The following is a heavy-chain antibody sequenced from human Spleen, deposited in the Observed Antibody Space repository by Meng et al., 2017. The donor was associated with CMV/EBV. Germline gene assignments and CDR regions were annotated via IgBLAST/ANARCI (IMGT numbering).Heavy chain of an antibody. J-gene: IGHJ6*02. Sequence: SVKVSCKASGGTFSSYAISWVRQAPGQGLEWMGGIIPIFGTANYAQKFQGRATITTDESTSTAYMALRGLRSAHTAVYYCARDTFSGSGRNYEDYYYYGMDVWGQGTTVTVSS. D-gene: IGHD1-7*01. CDR1: GGTFSSYA. CDR3: ARDTFSGSGRNYEDYYYYGMDV. CDR2: IIPIFGTA. V-gene: IGHV1-69*05.